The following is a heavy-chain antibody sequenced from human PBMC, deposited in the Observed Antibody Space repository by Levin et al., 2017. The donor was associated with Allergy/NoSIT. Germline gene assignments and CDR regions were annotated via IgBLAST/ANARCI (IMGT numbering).Heavy chain of an antibody. CDR3: ARQRIVVVPAASSGWFDP. V-gene: IGHV4-39*01. CDR2: IYYSGST. J-gene: IGHJ5*02. D-gene: IGHD2-2*01. Sequence: SQTLSLTCTVSGGSISSSTYYWGWIRQPPGKGLEWIGNIYYSGSTYYNPSLKSRVTISVDTSKSQFSLKLSSVTAADTAVYYCARQRIVVVPAASSGWFDPWGQGTLVIVSS. CDR1: GGSISSSTYY.